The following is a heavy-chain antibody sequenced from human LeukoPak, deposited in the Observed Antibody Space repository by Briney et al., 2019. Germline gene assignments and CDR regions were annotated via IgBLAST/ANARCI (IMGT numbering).Heavy chain of an antibody. CDR3: VRAYTRGYSDDFDY. Sequence: GGSLRLSCAASGFFFSDYYMSWMRQAPGKGLEWVSYIDGSSSNMYYADSVKGRFTISRDNAKISLYLQMNSLRGEDTAVYYCVRAYTRGYSDDFDYWGQGTLVTVSS. J-gene: IGHJ4*02. CDR2: IDGSSSNM. D-gene: IGHD3-22*01. V-gene: IGHV3-11*01. CDR1: GFFFSDYY.